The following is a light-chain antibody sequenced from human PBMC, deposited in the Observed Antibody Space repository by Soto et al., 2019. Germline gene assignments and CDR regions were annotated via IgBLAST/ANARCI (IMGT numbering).Light chain of an antibody. CDR2: DAS. V-gene: IGKV3-15*01. Sequence: ILMTQSPATLSVSPGERATLSCRASQSVSNNLAWYQQKPGQAPRLLIYDASTMATGIPARFSGSGSGTAFTLTISRLQSADFAVYYCQQYNNWPPWTFGQGTKVEIK. J-gene: IGKJ1*01. CDR3: QQYNNWPPWT. CDR1: QSVSNN.